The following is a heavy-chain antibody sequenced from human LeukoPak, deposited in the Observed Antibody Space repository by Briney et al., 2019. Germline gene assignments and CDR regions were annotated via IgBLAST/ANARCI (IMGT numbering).Heavy chain of an antibody. D-gene: IGHD2-15*01. J-gene: IGHJ4*02. CDR3: ARRYCSGGSCYFRYFDF. CDR1: GYTFTSYG. V-gene: IGHV7-4-1*02. CDR2: INTNTGNP. Sequence: VASVKVSCKASGYTFTSYGISWVRQAPGQGLEWMGWINTNTGNPTYAQGFTGRFVFSLDTSVSTAYLQISSLKAEDTAVYYCARRYCSGGSCYFRYFDFWGQGTLVTVSS.